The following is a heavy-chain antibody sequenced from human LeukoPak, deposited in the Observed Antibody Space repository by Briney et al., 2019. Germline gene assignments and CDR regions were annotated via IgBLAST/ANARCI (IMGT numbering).Heavy chain of an antibody. J-gene: IGHJ3*02. D-gene: IGHD5-18*01. CDR3: ARSRSGYSYDHAAFEI. CDR2: IHYGGTT. Sequence: SETLSLTCTVSGGSIGSGYYWAWIRQPPGKGLEWIGSIHYGGTTHYNPSLQSRVTISVDTSRNQFSLKLYSVTAADTAVYYCARSRSGYSYDHAAFEIWGQGTMVTVSS. CDR1: GGSIGSGYY. V-gene: IGHV4-39*07.